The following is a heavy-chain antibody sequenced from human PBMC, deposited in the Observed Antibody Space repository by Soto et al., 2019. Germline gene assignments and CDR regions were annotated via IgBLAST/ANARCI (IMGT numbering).Heavy chain of an antibody. CDR1: GFTFSSYG. V-gene: IGHV3-30*18. Sequence: GGSLRLSCAASGFTFSSYGMHWVRQAPGKGLEWVAVISYDGSNKYYADSVKGRFTISRDNSKNTLYLQMNSLRAEDTAVYYCAKDIEWELPYYYYGMDVWGQGTTVTVSS. CDR3: AKDIEWELPYYYYGMDV. J-gene: IGHJ6*02. D-gene: IGHD1-26*01. CDR2: ISYDGSNK.